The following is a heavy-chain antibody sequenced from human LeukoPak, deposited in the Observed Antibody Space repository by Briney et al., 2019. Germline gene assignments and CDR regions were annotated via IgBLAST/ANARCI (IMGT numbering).Heavy chain of an antibody. CDR1: GGSISSSSYY. Sequence: PSETLSLTCTVSGGSISSSSYYWGWIRQPPGKGLEWIGSIYYSGSTNYNPSLKSRVTISVDTSKNQFSLKLSSVTAADTAVYYCARAGTYYYGSGRYDYWGQGTLVTVSS. CDR3: ARAGTYYYGSGRYDY. V-gene: IGHV4-39*07. CDR2: IYYSGST. J-gene: IGHJ4*02. D-gene: IGHD3-10*01.